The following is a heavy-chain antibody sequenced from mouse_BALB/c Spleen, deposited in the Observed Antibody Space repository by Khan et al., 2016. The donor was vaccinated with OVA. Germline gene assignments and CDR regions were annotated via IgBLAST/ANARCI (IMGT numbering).Heavy chain of an antibody. V-gene: IGHV5-17*02. CDR1: GFTFSRFG. Sequence: VKLVESGGGLVQPGGSRKLSCAASGFTFSRFGMHWVRQAPEKGLEWVAYISSGSSTIYYADTVKGRFTISRDNPKNTLFLQMTSLRSEDTAMYYCARDSNFDYWGQVTTLTVSS. CDR3: ARDSNFDY. J-gene: IGHJ2*01. CDR2: ISSGSSTI.